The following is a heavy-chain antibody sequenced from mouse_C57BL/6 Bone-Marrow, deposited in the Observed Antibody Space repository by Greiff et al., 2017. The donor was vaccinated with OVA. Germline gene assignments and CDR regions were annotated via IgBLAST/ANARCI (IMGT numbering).Heavy chain of an antibody. CDR1: GYTFTSYW. D-gene: IGHD1-1*01. CDR2: IDPSDSYT. Sequence: QVQLQQPGAELVMPGASVKLSCKASGYTFTSYWMHWVKQRPGQGLEWIGEIDPSDSYTNYNQKFKGKSTLTVDKSSSTAYMQLRSLTSEDSAVYYCAGGYYGSSYGAWFAYWGQGTLVTVSA. CDR3: AGGYYGSSYGAWFAY. V-gene: IGHV1-69*01. J-gene: IGHJ3*01.